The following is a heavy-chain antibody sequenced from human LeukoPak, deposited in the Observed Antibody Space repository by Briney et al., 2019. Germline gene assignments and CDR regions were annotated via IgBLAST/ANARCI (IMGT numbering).Heavy chain of an antibody. J-gene: IGHJ4*02. CDR1: GGSISSGGYS. CDR2: IYHSGST. Sequence: SETLSLTCPVSGGSISSGGYSWSWIRQPPGKGLEWIGYIYHSGSTYYNPSLKSRVTISVDRSKNQFSLKLSSVTAADTAVYYCASGSPSFDYWGQGTLVTVSS. CDR3: ASGSPSFDY. V-gene: IGHV4-30-2*01.